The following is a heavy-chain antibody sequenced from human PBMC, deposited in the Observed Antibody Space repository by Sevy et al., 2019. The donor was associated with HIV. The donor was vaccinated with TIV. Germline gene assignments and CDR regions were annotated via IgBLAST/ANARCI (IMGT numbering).Heavy chain of an antibody. CDR3: ARDCSSCSGLWGMDF. Sequence: GGSLRLSCAASGFTFSSYWMSWVRQAPGKGLEWVAHIKRGGTEKYYVDSVKGRFTISRDNAKNSLYLQMNSLRAEDTAVYYCARDCSSCSGLWGMDFWGQGTTVTVSS. V-gene: IGHV3-7*03. J-gene: IGHJ6*02. D-gene: IGHD2-15*01. CDR1: GFTFSSYW. CDR2: IKRGGTEK.